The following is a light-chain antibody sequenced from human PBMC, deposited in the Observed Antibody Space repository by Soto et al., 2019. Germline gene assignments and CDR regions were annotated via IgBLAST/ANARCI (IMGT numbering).Light chain of an antibody. V-gene: IGKV3-11*01. CDR3: QQRSNWPPIT. Sequence: EIVMTQSPATLSVSAGERATLSCRASQSVSNNLAWYQQTPGQAPRLLIYGASSRAAGIPARFSGSGSGTDFTLTISSLEPEDFAVYYCQQRSNWPPITFGQGTRLEIK. CDR1: QSVSNN. J-gene: IGKJ5*01. CDR2: GAS.